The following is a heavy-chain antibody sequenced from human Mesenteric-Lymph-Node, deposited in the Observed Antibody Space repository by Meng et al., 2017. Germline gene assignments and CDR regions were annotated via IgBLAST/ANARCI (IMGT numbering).Heavy chain of an antibody. V-gene: IGHV4-61*01. D-gene: IGHD2-2*01. Sequence: QVHLQESGPGLVRPSETLSLTCPVSGGSVSSGSYYWSWIRQPPGKGLEWIGYIYYSGSTNYNPSLKSRVTISVDTSKNQFSLKLSSVTAADTAVYYCARGQYRFDPWGQGTLVTVSS. CDR1: GGSVSSGSYY. CDR3: ARGQYRFDP. CDR2: IYYSGST. J-gene: IGHJ5*02.